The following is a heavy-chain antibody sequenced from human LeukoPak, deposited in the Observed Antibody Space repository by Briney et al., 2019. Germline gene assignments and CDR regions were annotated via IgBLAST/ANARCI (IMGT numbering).Heavy chain of an antibody. CDR2: IYHSGST. V-gene: IGHV4-4*02. J-gene: IGHJ4*02. CDR3: ARVSGYDSYYFDY. CDR1: GGSISSSNW. D-gene: IGHD5-12*01. Sequence: SETLSLTCAVSGGSISSSNWWSWVRQPPGKGLEWIGEIYHSGSTNYNPSLKSRVTISVDTSKNQFSLKLSSVTAADTAVYYCARVSGYDSYYFDYWGQGTLVTVSS.